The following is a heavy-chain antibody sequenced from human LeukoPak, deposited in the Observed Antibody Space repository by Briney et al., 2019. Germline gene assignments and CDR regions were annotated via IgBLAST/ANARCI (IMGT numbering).Heavy chain of an antibody. Sequence: SETLSLTCTVSGGSISSYYWSWIRQPPGKGLEWIGEINHSGSTNYNPSLKSRVTISVDTSKNQFSLKLSSVTAADTAVYYCARRGGSGSYYNRPKNWFDPWGQGTLVTVSS. CDR1: GGSISSYY. CDR2: INHSGST. J-gene: IGHJ5*02. CDR3: ARRGGSGSYYNRPKNWFDP. V-gene: IGHV4-34*01. D-gene: IGHD3-10*01.